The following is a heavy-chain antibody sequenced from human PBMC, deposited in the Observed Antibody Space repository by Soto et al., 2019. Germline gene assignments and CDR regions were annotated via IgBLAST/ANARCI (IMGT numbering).Heavy chain of an antibody. CDR3: AVTYFDYTWGHYRYS. CDR1: GYTLTTYD. V-gene: IGHV1-8*02. CDR2: MNRNSGDT. J-gene: IGHJ5*02. Sequence: ASVKVSCKTSGYTLTTYDIHWVRQASGQGLEWMGSMNRNSGDTAYAQKLQDRVTMTRDTSISTAHMELSSLRSEDTATYQCAVTYFDYTWGHYRYSWGQGTPVTVSS. D-gene: IGHD3-16*02.